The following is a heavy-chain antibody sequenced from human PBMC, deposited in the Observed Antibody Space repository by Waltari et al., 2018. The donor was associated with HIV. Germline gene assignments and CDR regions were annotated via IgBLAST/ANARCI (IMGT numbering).Heavy chain of an antibody. J-gene: IGHJ4*02. D-gene: IGHD2-8*01. V-gene: IGHV4-59*02. CDR3: VRDVPDTNGYQ. Sequence: QVQLQESGPGLVKPSETLSLTCTVSGGSVIDNSWTWIRQSPGKGLEWIGNVYNSGTTNYNPSLKSRVTMSLDTSKNQFSLNVRSVTAADTAIYYCVRDVPDTNGYQWGQGILVTVSS. CDR1: GGSVIDNS. CDR2: VYNSGTT.